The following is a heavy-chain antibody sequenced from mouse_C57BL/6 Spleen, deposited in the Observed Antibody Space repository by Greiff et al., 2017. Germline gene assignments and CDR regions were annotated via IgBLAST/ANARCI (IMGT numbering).Heavy chain of an antibody. V-gene: IGHV10-1*01. D-gene: IGHD4-1*01. CDR3: VRGLGLYFDY. Sequence: EVQRVESGGGLVQPKGSLKLSCAASGFSFNTYAMNWVRQAPGKGLEWVARIRSKSNNYATYYADSVKDRFTISRDDSESMLYLQMNNLKTEDTAMYYCVRGLGLYFDYWGQGTTLTVSS. CDR2: IRSKSNNYAT. J-gene: IGHJ2*01. CDR1: GFSFNTYA.